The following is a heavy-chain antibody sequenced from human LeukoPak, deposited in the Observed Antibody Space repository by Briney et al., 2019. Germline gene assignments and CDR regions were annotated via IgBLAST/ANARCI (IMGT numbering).Heavy chain of an antibody. CDR2: IYYSGST. V-gene: IGHV4-59*08. D-gene: IGHD6-13*01. J-gene: IGHJ4*02. CDR3: ARGDWPSLAAAGIAFDY. Sequence: KPSETLSLTCTVSGGSISSYYWSWIRQPPGKGLEWIGYIYYSGSTNYNPSLKSRVTISVDTSKNQFPLKLSSVTAADTAVYYCARGDWPSLAAAGIAFDYWGQGTLVTVSS. CDR1: GGSISSYY.